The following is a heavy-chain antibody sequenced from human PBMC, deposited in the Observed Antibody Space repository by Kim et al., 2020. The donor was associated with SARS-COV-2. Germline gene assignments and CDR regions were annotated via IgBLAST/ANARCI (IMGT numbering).Heavy chain of an antibody. V-gene: IGHV4-39*06. CDR3: ARDGVLAAAGNDY. J-gene: IGHJ4*02. Sequence: YNPALKSRVTISVGTAKNPFALKLGSVTAADTAVYYCARDGVLAAAGNDYWGQGTLVTVSS. D-gene: IGHD6-13*01.